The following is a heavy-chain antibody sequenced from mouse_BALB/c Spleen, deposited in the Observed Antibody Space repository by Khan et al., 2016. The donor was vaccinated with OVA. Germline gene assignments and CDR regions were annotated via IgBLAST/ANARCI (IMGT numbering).Heavy chain of an antibody. V-gene: IGHV3-2*02. CDR3: ARSGTITTVVVTDFYF. D-gene: IGHD1-1*01. J-gene: IGHJ2*02. CDR2: IKYSGST. CDR1: GYSITSDYA. Sequence: EVQLQESGPGLVKPSQSLSLTCTVTGYSITSDYAWNWIRQFPGNKLEWMGYIKYSGSTSYNPSLKSRISITRDTSKNQFFLQLNYVTTEDTATYYCARSGTITTVVVTDFYFWGQGTSLTVSS.